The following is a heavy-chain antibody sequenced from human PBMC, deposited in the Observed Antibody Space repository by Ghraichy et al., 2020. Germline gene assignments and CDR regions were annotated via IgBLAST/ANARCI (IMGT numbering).Heavy chain of an antibody. D-gene: IGHD3-16*01. J-gene: IGHJ4*02. CDR2: IKQAGNEK. CDR1: GFTFGSYW. V-gene: IGHV3-7*04. Sequence: LSLTCAASGFTFGSYWMSWVRQAPGKGLEWVANIKQAGNEKYYVDSVKGRFTIYRENAKNSLYLQMSSLRAEDTAVYYCARGQGAFDSWGQGTLVTVSS. CDR3: ARGQGAFDS.